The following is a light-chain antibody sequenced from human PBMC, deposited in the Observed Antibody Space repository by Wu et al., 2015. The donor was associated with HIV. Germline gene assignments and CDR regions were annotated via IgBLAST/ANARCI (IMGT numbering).Light chain of an antibody. Sequence: EIVLTQSPGTLSLSPGERATLSCRASQSVSNNYLAWYQQKPGLAPRLVIYDASSRATGIPDRFSGSGSGKDFTLTISRLEPEDFAVYYCQQYGTSRYSFGQGTKVEIK. CDR3: QQYGTSRYS. CDR1: QSVSNNY. J-gene: IGKJ2*03. V-gene: IGKV3D-20*01. CDR2: DAS.